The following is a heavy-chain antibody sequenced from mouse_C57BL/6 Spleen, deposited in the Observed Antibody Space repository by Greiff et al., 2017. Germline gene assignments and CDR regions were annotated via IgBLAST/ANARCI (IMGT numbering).Heavy chain of an antibody. Sequence: QVQLKESGPELVKPGASVKISCKASGYAFSSSWMNWVKQRPGKGLEWIGRIYPGDGDTNYNGKFKGKATLTADKSSSTAYMQLSILTSEDSAVYFCARDGIQYYYAMDYWGQGTSVTVSS. CDR3: ARDGIQYYYAMDY. V-gene: IGHV1-82*01. CDR2: IYPGDGDT. CDR1: GYAFSSSW. D-gene: IGHD2-1*01. J-gene: IGHJ4*01.